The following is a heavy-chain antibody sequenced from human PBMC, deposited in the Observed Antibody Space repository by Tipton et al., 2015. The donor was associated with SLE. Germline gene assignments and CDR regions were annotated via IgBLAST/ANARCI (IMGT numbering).Heavy chain of an antibody. J-gene: IGHJ4*02. CDR2: IYYSGST. V-gene: IGHV4-59*12. Sequence: TLSLTCTVSGGSISSYYWSWIRQPPGKGLEWLGSIYYSGSTYYNPSLKSRVTISVDTSKNQFSLKLSSVTAADTAVYYCARPWYSSSPFGDWGQGTLVTVSS. CDR1: GGSISSYY. D-gene: IGHD6-13*01. CDR3: ARPWYSSSPFGD.